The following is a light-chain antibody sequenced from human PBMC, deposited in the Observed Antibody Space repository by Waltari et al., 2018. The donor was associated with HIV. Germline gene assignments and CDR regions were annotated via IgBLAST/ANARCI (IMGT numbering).Light chain of an antibody. Sequence: QSALTPPPSVSATPGPRVTISCSGNASNIGPNSVSWYQHVPGTAPRLVIFDKNRRPSWIPDRFSASKSGTSATLAITGLQAGDEAAYFCASWDNSLTAGVFGAGTSLSVL. CDR2: DKN. J-gene: IGLJ2*01. V-gene: IGLV1-51*01. CDR3: ASWDNSLTAGV. CDR1: ASNIGPNS.